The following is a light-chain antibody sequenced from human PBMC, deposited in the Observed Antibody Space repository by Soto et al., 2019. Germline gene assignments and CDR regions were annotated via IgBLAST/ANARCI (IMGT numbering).Light chain of an antibody. CDR1: QSVSSN. Sequence: EIVMTQSPATLSVSPGEGATLSCRASQSVSSNLAWYQQKPGQAPRLLIYGVYTRAAGVPARFSGSGSGTEFTLTITSLQSEDIALYYCQQYNIWPPITFGQGTRLEIK. J-gene: IGKJ5*01. CDR2: GVY. V-gene: IGKV3-15*01. CDR3: QQYNIWPPIT.